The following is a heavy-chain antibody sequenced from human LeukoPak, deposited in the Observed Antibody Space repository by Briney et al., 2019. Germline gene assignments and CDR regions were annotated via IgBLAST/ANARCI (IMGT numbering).Heavy chain of an antibody. J-gene: IGHJ2*01. V-gene: IGHV4-59*01. D-gene: IGHD6-19*01. Sequence: PSETLSLTCTVSGGSISSYDWSWIRQPPGKGLEWVGYIYYSGSTNYNPSLKSRVTISVDTSKNQFSLKLSSVTAADTAVYYCARVYSSGWYADWYFDLWGRGTLVTVSS. CDR3: ARVYSSGWYADWYFDL. CDR2: IYYSGST. CDR1: GGSISSYD.